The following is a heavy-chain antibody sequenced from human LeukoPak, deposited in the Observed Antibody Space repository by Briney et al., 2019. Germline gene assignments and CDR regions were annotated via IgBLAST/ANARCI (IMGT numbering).Heavy chain of an antibody. J-gene: IGHJ5*02. CDR2: INRSGST. CDR3: ARARRTIFGVARKISNWFDP. Sequence: PSETLSLTCAVYGGSFSGYYWSWIRQPPGKGLEWIGEINRSGSTNYNPSLKSRVTISVDTSKNQFSLKLSSVTAADTAVYYCARARRTIFGVARKISNWFDPWGQGTLVTVSS. V-gene: IGHV4-34*01. D-gene: IGHD3-3*01. CDR1: GGSFSGYY.